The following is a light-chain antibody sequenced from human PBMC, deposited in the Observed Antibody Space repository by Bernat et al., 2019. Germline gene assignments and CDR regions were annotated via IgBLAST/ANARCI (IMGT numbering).Light chain of an antibody. J-gene: IGLJ2*01. CDR1: VLPKQY. CDR3: QSADSSGSVV. Sequence: SYELTQPPSVSVSPGQTARITCSGGVLPKQYAYWYQQKPGQAPVLVIYKDSERHSGIPERFSGSSSGTTVTLTISGVQAEDEADYYCQSADSSGSVVFGGGTKLTVL. V-gene: IGLV3-25*03. CDR2: KDS.